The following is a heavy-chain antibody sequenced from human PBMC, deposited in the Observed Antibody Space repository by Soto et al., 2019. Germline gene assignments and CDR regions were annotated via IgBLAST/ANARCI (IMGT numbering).Heavy chain of an antibody. J-gene: IGHJ6*01. CDR1: GGTFSSYA. V-gene: IGHV1-69*06. Sequence: SVKVSCKASGGTFSSYAISWVRQAPGQGLEWMGGIIPIFGTANYAQKFQGRVTITADKSTSTAYMELSSLRSEDTAVYYCAEYSSSWYAGNYYYGMEVWGQGSTVSVSS. D-gene: IGHD6-13*01. CDR2: IIPIFGTA. CDR3: AEYSSSWYAGNYYYGMEV.